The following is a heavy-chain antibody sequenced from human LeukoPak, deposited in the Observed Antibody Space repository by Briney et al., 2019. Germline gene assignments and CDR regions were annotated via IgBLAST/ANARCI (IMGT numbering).Heavy chain of an antibody. CDR1: GYTFTGYY. CDR2: INPNSGGT. Sequence: ASVKVSCKASGYTFTGYYMHWVRQAPGQGLEWMGWINPNSGGTNYAQKFQGRVTMTRDTSISTAYMELSRLRSDDTAVYYCARGYYGGKPTLFDYWGQGTLVTVSS. V-gene: IGHV1-2*02. J-gene: IGHJ4*02. D-gene: IGHD4-23*01. CDR3: ARGYYGGKPTLFDY.